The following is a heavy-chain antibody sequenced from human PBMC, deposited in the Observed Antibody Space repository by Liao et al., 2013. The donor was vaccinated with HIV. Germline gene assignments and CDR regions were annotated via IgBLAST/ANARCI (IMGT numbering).Heavy chain of an antibody. CDR1: GGAISNYY. CDR3: ARVRYYHDNSAGGFGV. J-gene: IGHJ3*01. D-gene: IGHD3-22*01. V-gene: IGHV4-59*12. Sequence: QVQLQESGPRLLKPLETLSLTCTVSGGAISNYYWSWVRQTPGQGLEWIGYIYYTGSTNYNPSFKNRLSMSVYTSKNQFSLQLTSVTAADTAVYYCARVRYYHDNSAGGFGVWGQGTMVTVSS. CDR2: IYYTGST.